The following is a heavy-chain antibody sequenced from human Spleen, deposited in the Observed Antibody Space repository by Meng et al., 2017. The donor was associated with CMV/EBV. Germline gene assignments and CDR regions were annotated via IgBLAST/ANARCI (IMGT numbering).Heavy chain of an antibody. V-gene: IGHV3-33*06. CDR1: GFTFGSYA. CDR3: AKSFGLSGYLSIDY. J-gene: IGHJ4*02. Sequence: GESLKISCAASGFTFGSYAMHWVRQAPGKGLEWVAVIWYDGSNKYYADSVKGRFTISRDNSKNTLYLQMNSLRAEDTAVYYCAKSFGLSGYLSIDYWGQGTLVTVSS. D-gene: IGHD3-3*01. CDR2: IWYDGSNK.